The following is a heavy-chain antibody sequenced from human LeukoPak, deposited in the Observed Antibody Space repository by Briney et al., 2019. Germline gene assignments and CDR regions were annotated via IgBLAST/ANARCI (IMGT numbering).Heavy chain of an antibody. J-gene: IGHJ5*02. V-gene: IGHV1-2*02. D-gene: IGHD3-16*01. CDR1: GYTFTGYC. CDR3: ASNDYWTFKNWFDP. Sequence: ASVKVSCKASGYTFTGYCMHWVRQAPGQGLEWMGWINPNSGGTNYAQKFQGRVTMTRDTSISTAYMELSRLRSDDTAVYYCASNDYWTFKNWFDPWGQGTLVTVSS. CDR2: INPNSGGT.